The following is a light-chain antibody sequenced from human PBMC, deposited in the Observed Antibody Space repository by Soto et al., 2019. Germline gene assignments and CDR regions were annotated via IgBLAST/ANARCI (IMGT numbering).Light chain of an antibody. J-gene: IGKJ1*01. Sequence: EIVMTQSPATLSVSPGERATLSCRASQSVSSSLAWYQQKPGQAPRLLIYGASTRATGIPARFSGSGSGTEFTLTISSLHSEDFAVYYCQQYNNWPPRTFGQGTKVEIK. CDR2: GAS. CDR1: QSVSSS. CDR3: QQYNNWPPRT. V-gene: IGKV3-15*01.